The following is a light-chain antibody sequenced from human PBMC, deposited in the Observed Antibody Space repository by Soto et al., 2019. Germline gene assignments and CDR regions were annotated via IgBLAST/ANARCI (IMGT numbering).Light chain of an antibody. Sequence: EIVLTQSPGTLSLSPGERATLSCRASQSVSSTYLGWYQQKPGQAPRLLINGASSRATGIPDRFSGSGSGTDFTLTISRLEREDFAVYYCQQYGSLSWTFGQGTRVEIK. J-gene: IGKJ1*01. CDR3: QQYGSLSWT. CDR2: GAS. CDR1: QSVSSTY. V-gene: IGKV3-20*01.